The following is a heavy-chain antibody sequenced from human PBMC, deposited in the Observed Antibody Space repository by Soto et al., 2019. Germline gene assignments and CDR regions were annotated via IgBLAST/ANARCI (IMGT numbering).Heavy chain of an antibody. CDR1: GFTFSSYG. CDR2: IWYDGSNK. CDR3: AREKYYYDSSGYHFDY. Sequence: LRLSCAAAGFTFSSYGMHWVRQAPGKGLEWVAVIWYDGSNKYYADSVKGRFTISRDNSKNTLYLQMNSLRAEDTAVYYCAREKYYYDSSGYHFDYWGQGTLVTVSS. V-gene: IGHV3-33*01. D-gene: IGHD3-22*01. J-gene: IGHJ4*02.